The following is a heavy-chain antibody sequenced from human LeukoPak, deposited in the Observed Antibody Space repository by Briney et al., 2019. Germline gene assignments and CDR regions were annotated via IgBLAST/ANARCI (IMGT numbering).Heavy chain of an antibody. J-gene: IGHJ4*02. D-gene: IGHD5-24*01. V-gene: IGHV4-39*07. CDR3: AAFRDGFNWHLDN. CDR2: IFYSGTT. Sequence: PSETLSLTCTVSGDTISTSFYYWDWIRQPPGEGLEWIGGIFYSGTTYYNPSLKSRVIISVDTSKNQFSLKLTSVTAADTAVYYCAAFRDGFNWHLDNWGQGTLVTVSS. CDR1: GDTISTSFYY.